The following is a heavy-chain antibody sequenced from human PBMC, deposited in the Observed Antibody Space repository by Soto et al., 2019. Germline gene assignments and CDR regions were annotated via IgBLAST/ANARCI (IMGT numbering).Heavy chain of an antibody. D-gene: IGHD6-13*01. V-gene: IGHV3-21*01. CDR2: ISISSSDR. Sequence: GGSLRLSCAASGFTLRTYTMNWVRQAPGKGLEWVSSISISSSDRYYADSVRGRFTISRDSAKNSLYLQMNSLRAEDTAVYYCARELSTRYSSSWYGYWGQGTLVTVPS. CDR1: GFTLRTYT. CDR3: ARELSTRYSSSWYGY. J-gene: IGHJ4*02.